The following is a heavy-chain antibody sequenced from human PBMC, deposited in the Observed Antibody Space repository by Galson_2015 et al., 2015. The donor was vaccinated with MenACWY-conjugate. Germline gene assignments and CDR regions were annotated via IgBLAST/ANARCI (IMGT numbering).Heavy chain of an antibody. V-gene: IGHV2-5*02. J-gene: IGHJ4*02. Sequence: PALVKPTQTLTLTCTFSGFSLSASGVGVGWIRQPPGKALEWLALIYWDDDKRYSPSLRSRLTITKDTSKNHVVLTMTNMDPVDTATYYCSRTGATPGDYWGQGTLVTVSS. CDR1: GFSLSASGVG. CDR2: IYWDDDK. CDR3: SRTGATPGDY. D-gene: IGHD2-15*01.